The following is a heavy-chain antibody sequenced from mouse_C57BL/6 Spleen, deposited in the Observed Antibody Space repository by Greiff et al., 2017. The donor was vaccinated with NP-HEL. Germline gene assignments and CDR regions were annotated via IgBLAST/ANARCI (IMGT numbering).Heavy chain of an antibody. D-gene: IGHD1-1*01. CDR1: GFTFTDYY. CDR2: IRNKANGYTT. J-gene: IGHJ4*01. V-gene: IGHV7-3*01. CDR3: ARYTYYGSSYDAMDY. Sequence: EVKLEESGGGLVQPGGSLSLSCAASGFTFTDYYMSWVRQPPGKALEWLGFIRNKANGYTTEYSASVKGRFTISRDNSQSILYLQMNALRAEDSATYYCARYTYYGSSYDAMDYWGQGTSVTVSS.